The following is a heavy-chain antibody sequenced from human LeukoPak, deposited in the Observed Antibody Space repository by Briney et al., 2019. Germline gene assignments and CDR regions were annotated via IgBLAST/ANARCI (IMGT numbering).Heavy chain of an antibody. V-gene: IGHV1-3*03. J-gene: IGHJ4*02. Sequence: ASVKVSCKASGYTFTSYAMHWVRQAPGQRLEWMGWINAGNGNTKYSQEFQGRVTITRDTSASTAYMELSSLRSEDTAVYYCARLSPTYSSSWYGYLDYWGQGTLVTVSS. D-gene: IGHD6-13*01. CDR3: ARLSPTYSSSWYGYLDY. CDR1: GYTFTSYA. CDR2: INAGNGNT.